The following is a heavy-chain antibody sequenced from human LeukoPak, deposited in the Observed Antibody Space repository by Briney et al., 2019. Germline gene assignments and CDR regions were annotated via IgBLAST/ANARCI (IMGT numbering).Heavy chain of an antibody. D-gene: IGHD3-3*01. J-gene: IGHJ4*02. CDR2: INPNSGGT. V-gene: IGHV1-2*02. Sequence: ASVKVSCKASGYTFTSYYMHWVRQAPGQGLEWMGWINPNSGGTNYAQKFQGRVTMTRDTSTSTAYMELSRLRSDDTAVYYCARDKDFWSGHVDYWGQGTLVTVSS. CDR1: GYTFTSYY. CDR3: ARDKDFWSGHVDY.